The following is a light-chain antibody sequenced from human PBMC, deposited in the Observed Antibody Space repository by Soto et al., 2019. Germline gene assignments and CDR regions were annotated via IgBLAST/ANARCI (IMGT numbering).Light chain of an antibody. J-gene: IGKJ1*01. CDR2: PAS. CDR3: SLSNGT. CDR1: KSISSW. Sequence: DIQLTQSPSTLSASVGDRVTITFRVRKSISSWWAWYHHQPGKAPTLLIYPASSVESGVPSRFSGSGSGTELTLTISSLQPDVFANYYSSLSNGTFCQGTKVDIK. V-gene: IGKV1-5*01.